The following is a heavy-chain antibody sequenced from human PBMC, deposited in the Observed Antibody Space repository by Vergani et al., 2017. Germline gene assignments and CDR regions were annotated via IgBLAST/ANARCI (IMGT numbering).Heavy chain of an antibody. CDR2: IYYSGST. CDR1: GGSISSSSYY. CDR3: ASRGPYCSSTSCPRNFDY. V-gene: IGHV4-39*01. J-gene: IGHJ4*02. Sequence: QLQLQESGPGLVKPSETLSLTCTVSGGSISSSSYYWGWIRQPPGKGLEWIGSIYYSGSTYYNPSLKSRVTISVDTSKNQFSLKLSSVTAADTAVYYCASRGPYCSSTSCPRNFDYWGQGTLVTVSS. D-gene: IGHD2-2*01.